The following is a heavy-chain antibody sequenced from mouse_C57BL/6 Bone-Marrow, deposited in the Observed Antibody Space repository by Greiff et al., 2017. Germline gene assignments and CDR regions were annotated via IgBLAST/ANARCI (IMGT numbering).Heavy chain of an antibody. Sequence: EVMLVESGGDLVKPGGSLKLSCAASGFTFSSYGMSWVRQTPDKRLEWVATISSGGSYNYYPDSVKGRFTISRDNAKNTLYLHMSSRKSEDTAMYYCASAERNWFAYWGQGTLVTVSA. J-gene: IGHJ3*01. CDR2: ISSGGSYN. CDR1: GFTFSSYG. CDR3: ASAERNWFAY. V-gene: IGHV5-6*01.